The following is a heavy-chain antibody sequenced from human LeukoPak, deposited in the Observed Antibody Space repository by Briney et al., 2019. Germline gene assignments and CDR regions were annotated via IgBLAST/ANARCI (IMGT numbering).Heavy chain of an antibody. CDR3: ARAHLGAYYFDY. J-gene: IGHJ4*02. V-gene: IGHV1-18*01. CDR1: GYTFTSYG. Sequence: GASVKVSCEASGYTFTSYGISWVRQAPGQGLEWMGWISAYNGNTNYAQKLQGRVTMTTDTSTSTAYMELRSLRSDDTAVYCCARAHLGAYYFDYWGQGTLVTVSS. CDR2: ISAYNGNT. D-gene: IGHD3-3*01.